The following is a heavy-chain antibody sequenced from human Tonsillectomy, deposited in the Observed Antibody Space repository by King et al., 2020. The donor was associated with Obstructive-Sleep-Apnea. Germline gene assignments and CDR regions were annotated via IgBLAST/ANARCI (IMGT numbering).Heavy chain of an antibody. D-gene: IGHD6-19*01. CDR3: AHRSSGGPSGFDY. J-gene: IGHJ4*02. V-gene: IGHV2-5*02. Sequence: TLKESGPTLVKPTQTLTLTCTFSGFSLSTSGVGVGWIRQAPVKALEWLALIYYDEDKRYTPTLKSRLTITKDTSENQVFLPMTNIDPVVPATYYCAHRSSGGPSGFDYWGQGTLVTVSS. CDR2: IYYDEDK. CDR1: GFSLSTSGVG.